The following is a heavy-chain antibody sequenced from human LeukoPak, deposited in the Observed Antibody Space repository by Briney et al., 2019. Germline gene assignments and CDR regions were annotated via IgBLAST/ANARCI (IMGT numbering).Heavy chain of an antibody. CDR2: IYYSGST. Sequence: SETLSLTCTVSGGSISSSSYYWGWIRQPPGKGLEWIGSIYYSGSTYYNPSLKSRVTISVDTSKNQFSLKLSSVTAADTAVYYCARHSTYYDFWAIGNYYYGMDVWGQGTTVTVSS. CDR3: ARHSTYYDFWAIGNYYYGMDV. CDR1: GGSISSSSYY. V-gene: IGHV4-39*01. D-gene: IGHD3-3*01. J-gene: IGHJ6*02.